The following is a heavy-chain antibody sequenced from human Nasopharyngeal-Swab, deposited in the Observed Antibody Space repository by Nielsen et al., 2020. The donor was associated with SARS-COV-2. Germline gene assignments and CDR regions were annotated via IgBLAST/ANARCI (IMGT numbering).Heavy chain of an antibody. V-gene: IGHV4-59*01. D-gene: IGHD3-3*01. CDR1: GASISTYY. CDR2: ISYSGST. J-gene: IGHJ4*02. CDR3: AAFWSGYYTGMNY. Sequence: SETLSLTCTVSGASISTYYWSWIRQSPGTGLESIGCISYSGSTNYNPSLQSRVTISVDTSKNHLSLQLTSVTAADSAVYYCAAFWSGYYTGMNYWGQGTLVTVSS.